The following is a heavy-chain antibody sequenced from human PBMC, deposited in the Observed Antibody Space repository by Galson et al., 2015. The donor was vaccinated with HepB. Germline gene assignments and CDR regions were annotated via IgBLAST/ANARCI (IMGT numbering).Heavy chain of an antibody. J-gene: IGHJ6*04. V-gene: IGHV3-64*01. Sequence: SLRLSCAASGFSFSTYAMHWVRQAPGKGLEYVSSISQIGDYTYYGNSVRGRFTISRVNSENTLYFHMGSLTAEDTAVYYCTRWDCGSDRNRCYEGVWGKGTTFTVSS. CDR2: ISQIGDYT. CDR3: TRWDCGSDRNRCYEGV. CDR1: GFSFSTYA. D-gene: IGHD2-21*02.